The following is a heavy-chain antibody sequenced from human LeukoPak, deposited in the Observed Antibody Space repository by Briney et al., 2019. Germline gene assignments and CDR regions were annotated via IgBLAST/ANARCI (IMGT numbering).Heavy chain of an antibody. V-gene: IGHV3-7*01. D-gene: IGHD2-21*01. CDR1: GFTFSSYW. Sequence: GGSLRLSCAASGFTFSSYWMTWGRQAPGKGLEWVANIRQDGSEQNYVDSVKGRFTISRDNAKNSLYLQMNSLRVEDTAVYFCMTQNRAYFGHWGQGTLVSVFS. CDR2: IRQDGSEQ. J-gene: IGHJ1*01. CDR3: MTQNRAYFGH.